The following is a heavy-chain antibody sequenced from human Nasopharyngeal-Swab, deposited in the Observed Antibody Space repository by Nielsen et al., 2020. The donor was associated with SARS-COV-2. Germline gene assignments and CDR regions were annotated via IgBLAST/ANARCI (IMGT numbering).Heavy chain of an antibody. V-gene: IGHV4-4*07. CDR2: IYTSGST. CDR1: GGSISSYY. CDR3: AGVVVPSGSFDY. Sequence: SETLSLTCTVSGGSISSYYWSWIRQPAGKGLEWIGRIYTSGSTNYNPSLKSRVTISVDTSKNQFSLKLSSVTAADTAVYYCAGVVVPSGSFDYWGQGTLVTVSS. J-gene: IGHJ4*02. D-gene: IGHD2-21*01.